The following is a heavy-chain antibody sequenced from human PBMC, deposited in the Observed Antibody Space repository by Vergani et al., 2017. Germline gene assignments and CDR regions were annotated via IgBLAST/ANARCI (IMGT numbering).Heavy chain of an antibody. Sequence: DVELLESGGALVQPGGSLRLSCAASGFRFSNYAMSWVRQAPGKGLGWVAAIASSGTITYYSDSVKSRFTVSRDNSQNTLFLQMSSLRAEDPARYYGAKGGTITILGSVDYYWGEGTLVTVS. D-gene: IGHD3-3*01. CDR3: AKGGTITILGSVDYY. CDR1: GFRFSNYA. V-gene: IGHV3-23*01. J-gene: IGHJ4*02. CDR2: IASSGTIT.